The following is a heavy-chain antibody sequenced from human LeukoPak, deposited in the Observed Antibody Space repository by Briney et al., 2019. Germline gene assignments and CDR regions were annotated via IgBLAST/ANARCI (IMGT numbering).Heavy chain of an antibody. CDR1: GFTFSSYA. V-gene: IGHV3-23*01. J-gene: IGHJ3*02. Sequence: GGSLRLPCAASGFTFSSYAMSWVRQAPGKGLEWVSTISASGGITYYADSVKGRFTISRDNSENTLYLQMNSLRAEDTAVYYCAKCDATVTSCHAFDIWGQGTMVTVSS. CDR2: ISASGGIT. D-gene: IGHD4-17*01. CDR3: AKCDATVTSCHAFDI.